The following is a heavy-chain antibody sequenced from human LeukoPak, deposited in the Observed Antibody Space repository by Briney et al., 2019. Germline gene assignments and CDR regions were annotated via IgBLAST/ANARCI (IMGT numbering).Heavy chain of an antibody. CDR1: GDSMNGGSYY. Sequence: PSETLSLTCTVSGDSMNGGSYYWSWIRQPAGKGLEWIGRIYTSGSTNYNPSLKSRVTISVDTSKNQFSLKLSSVTAADTAVYYCARAWSHCSGGSCYSWSWFDPWGQGTLVTVSS. D-gene: IGHD2-15*01. CDR3: ARAWSHCSGGSCYSWSWFDP. V-gene: IGHV4-61*02. CDR2: IYTSGST. J-gene: IGHJ5*02.